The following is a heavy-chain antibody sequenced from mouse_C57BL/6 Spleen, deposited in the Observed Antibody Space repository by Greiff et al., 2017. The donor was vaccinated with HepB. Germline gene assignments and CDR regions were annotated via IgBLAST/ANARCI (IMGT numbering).Heavy chain of an antibody. V-gene: IGHV5-16*01. CDR1: GFTFSDYY. J-gene: IGHJ1*03. CDR2: INYDGSST. CDR3: ARDYYDYDGSYWYFDV. Sequence: EVKLMESEGGLVQPGSSMKLSCTASGFTFSDYYMAWVRQVPEKGLEWVANINYDGSSTYYLDSLKSRFIISRDNAKNILYLQMSSLKSEDTATYYCARDYYDYDGSYWYFDVWGTGTTVTVSS. D-gene: IGHD2-4*01.